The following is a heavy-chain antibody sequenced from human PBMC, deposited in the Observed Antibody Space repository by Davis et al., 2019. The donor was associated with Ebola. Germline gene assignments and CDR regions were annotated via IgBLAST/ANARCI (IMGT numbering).Heavy chain of an antibody. J-gene: IGHJ4*02. CDR1: GFTFSSYA. Sequence: GGSLRLSCAASGFTFSSYAMSWVRQAPGKGLEWVSAISGSGGSTYYADSVKGRFTISRDNSKNTLYLQMNSLRAEDTAVYYCAKGDQVGWLVPLDYWGQGTLVTVSS. CDR2: ISGSGGST. D-gene: IGHD6-19*01. CDR3: AKGDQVGWLVPLDY. V-gene: IGHV3-23*01.